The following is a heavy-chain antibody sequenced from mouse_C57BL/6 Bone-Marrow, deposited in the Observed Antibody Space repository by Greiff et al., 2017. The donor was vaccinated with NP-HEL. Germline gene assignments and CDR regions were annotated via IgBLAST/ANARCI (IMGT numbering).Heavy chain of an antibody. Sequence: VQLQQSGAELMKPGASVKLSCKATGYTFTGYWIEWVKQRPGHGLEWIGEILPGSGSTNYHEKFKGKATFTADTSSNTAYMQLSSLTTEDSAIYYCARRGSSGLDYWGQGTTLTVSS. V-gene: IGHV1-9*01. CDR1: GYTFTGYW. J-gene: IGHJ2*01. CDR2: ILPGSGST. CDR3: ARRGSSGLDY. D-gene: IGHD3-2*02.